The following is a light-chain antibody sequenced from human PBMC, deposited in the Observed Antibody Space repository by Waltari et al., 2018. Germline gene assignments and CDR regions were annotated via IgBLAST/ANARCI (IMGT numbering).Light chain of an antibody. Sequence: QSGLTQPPSVSGDPGQRVTISCTGSRSNIGGYYVYWYQQFPGTAPKLLIYDNKKRPSGISDRFSGSKSGTSASLTITGLQPGDEADWDSSLSAYIFGAGTRLTVL. CDR1: RSNIGGYY. V-gene: IGLV1-40*01. CDR3: SLSAYI. J-gene: IGLJ1*01. CDR2: DNK.